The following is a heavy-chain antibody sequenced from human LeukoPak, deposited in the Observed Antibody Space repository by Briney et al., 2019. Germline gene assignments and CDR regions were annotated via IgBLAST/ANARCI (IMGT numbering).Heavy chain of an antibody. V-gene: IGHV3-74*01. Sequence: GGSLRLSCAASGFTFSSYWMNWVRQAPGKGLVWVSRIASDGSSTTYADSVKGRFSISRDNAKNTLYLQMNSLRAEDTAVYYCARADYGGSATFDYWGQGTLVTVSS. CDR1: GFTFSSYW. CDR2: IASDGSST. CDR3: ARADYGGSATFDY. D-gene: IGHD4-23*01. J-gene: IGHJ4*02.